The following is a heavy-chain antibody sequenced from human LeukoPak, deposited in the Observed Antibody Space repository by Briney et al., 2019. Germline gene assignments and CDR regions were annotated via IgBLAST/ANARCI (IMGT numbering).Heavy chain of an antibody. D-gene: IGHD2-2*01. V-gene: IGHV3-74*01. CDR1: GFTFSDYW. CDR2: VNSDGSST. CDR3: VRGCSATRCQPFDY. Sequence: GGSLRLSCAASGFTFSDYWMHWVRQVPGKGLEWVSRVNSDGSSTGYADFVKGRFAISRDNARNTLYVQMNSLTTEDTAVYYCVRGCSATRCQPFDYWGQGTLVTVSS. J-gene: IGHJ4*02.